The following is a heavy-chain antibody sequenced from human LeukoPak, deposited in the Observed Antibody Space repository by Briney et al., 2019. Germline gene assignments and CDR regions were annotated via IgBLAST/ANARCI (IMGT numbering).Heavy chain of an antibody. J-gene: IGHJ6*03. D-gene: IGHD3-10*01. CDR3: ARGGSGSYRSYMDV. CDR2: IYTCGST. V-gene: IGHV4-59*10. Sequence: SETLSLTCAVYGGSFSGYYWSWIRQPAGKGLEWIGRIYTCGSTNYNPSLKSRVTMSVDTSKNQFSLKLSSVTAADTAVYYCARGGSGSYRSYMDVWGKGTTVTISS. CDR1: GGSFSGYY.